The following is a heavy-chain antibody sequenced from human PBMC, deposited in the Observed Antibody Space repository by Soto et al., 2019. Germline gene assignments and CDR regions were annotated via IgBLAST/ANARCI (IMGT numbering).Heavy chain of an antibody. CDR1: GGSISRSGYF. Sequence: QVQLQESGPGLVKPSQTLSLTCTVSGGSISRSGYFWSWIRQHPGKGLEWIGYIYDSGSTYYNPSLKSRVSLSVDTSKNQFSLNLTSVTAADTAMYYCARSSRSYFDYWCQGTLVTVSS. CDR2: IYDSGST. V-gene: IGHV4-31*03. CDR3: ARSSRSYFDY. J-gene: IGHJ4*02.